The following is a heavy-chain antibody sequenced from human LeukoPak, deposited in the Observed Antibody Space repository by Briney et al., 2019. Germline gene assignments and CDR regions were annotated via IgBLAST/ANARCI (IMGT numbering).Heavy chain of an antibody. Sequence: SETLSLTCTVSGGSISSINYYWGWIRPPPGKGLEWIGSIYYSGSTYYNPSLKSRLTISLDTSKNQFSLRLSSVTAADTAFYYCARRYNWNDRWDWGQGTLVTVSP. D-gene: IGHD1-1*01. V-gene: IGHV4-39*07. CDR3: ARRYNWNDRWD. J-gene: IGHJ4*02. CDR1: GGSISSINYY. CDR2: IYYSGST.